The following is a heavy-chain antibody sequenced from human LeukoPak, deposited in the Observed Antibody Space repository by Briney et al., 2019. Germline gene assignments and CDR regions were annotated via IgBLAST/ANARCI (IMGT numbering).Heavy chain of an antibody. CDR2: IIPIFGTA. D-gene: IGHD3-10*01. Sequence: SVKVSCKASGGTFSSYAIRWVRQAPGQGLEWMGGIIPIFGTANYAQKFQGRVTITADESTSTAYMELSSLRSEDTAVYYCARGGGFGELLFHWGQGTLVTVSS. CDR3: ARGGGFGELLFH. J-gene: IGHJ4*02. V-gene: IGHV1-69*01. CDR1: GGTFSSYA.